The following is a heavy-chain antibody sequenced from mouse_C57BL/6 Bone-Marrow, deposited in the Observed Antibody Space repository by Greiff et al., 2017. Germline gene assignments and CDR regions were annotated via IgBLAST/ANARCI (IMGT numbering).Heavy chain of an antibody. D-gene: IGHD1-1*01. CDR2: ISNGGGST. J-gene: IGHJ3*01. Sequence: EVQRVESGGGLVQPGGSLKLSCAASGFTFSDYYMYWVRQTPEKRLEWVAYISNGGGSTYYPDTVKGRFTISRDNAKNTLYLQMSRLKSEDTAMYYCARPLITTVVPPFAYWGQGTLVTVSA. CDR3: ARPLITTVVPPFAY. V-gene: IGHV5-12*01. CDR1: GFTFSDYY.